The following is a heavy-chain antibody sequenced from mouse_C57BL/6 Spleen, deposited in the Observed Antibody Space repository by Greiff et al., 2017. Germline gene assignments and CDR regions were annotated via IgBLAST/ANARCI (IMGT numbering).Heavy chain of an antibody. CDR2: IWRGGST. Sequence: QVQLQQSGPGLVQPSQSLSITCTVSGFSLTSYGVHWVRQSPGKGLEWLGVIWRGGSTDYNAAFISRLSISKDNSKSQVFFKMHSLQADDTAIYYCTRERDYGFYAMDCWGQGTSVTVSS. CDR1: GFSLTSYG. V-gene: IGHV2-2*01. D-gene: IGHD1-2*01. CDR3: TRERDYGFYAMDC. J-gene: IGHJ4*01.